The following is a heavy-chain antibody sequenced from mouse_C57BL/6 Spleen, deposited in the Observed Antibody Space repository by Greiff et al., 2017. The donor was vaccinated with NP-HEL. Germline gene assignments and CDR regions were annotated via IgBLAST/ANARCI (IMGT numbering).Heavy chain of an antibody. D-gene: IGHD1-1*01. CDR2: IDPEDGET. Sequence: EVQLQESGAELVKPGASVKLSCTASGFNIKDYYMHWVKQRTEQGLEWIGRIDPEDGETKYVPKFQGKATITADTSSHTVYLQLSSLTSEETAVYYCASGGISTVVATDAKDYWGQGTSVTVST. CDR3: ASGGISTVVATDAKDY. CDR1: GFNIKDYY. J-gene: IGHJ4*01. V-gene: IGHV14-2*01.